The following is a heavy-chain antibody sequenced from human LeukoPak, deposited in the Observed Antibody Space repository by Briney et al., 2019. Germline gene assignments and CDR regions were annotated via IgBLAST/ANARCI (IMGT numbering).Heavy chain of an antibody. Sequence: APVKVSCKASGYTITNNYMHWVRQAPGQGLEWMGVINPSGTGTSYAQKFQGRITMATDTSTSTAYMELRSLRSDDTAVYYCAXXXXXXXXXWSGLTLVAFDIWGQGTMVTVSS. CDR2: INPSGTGT. CDR1: GYTITNNY. D-gene: IGHD3-3*01. V-gene: IGHV1-46*01. J-gene: IGHJ3*02. CDR3: AXXXXXXXXXWSGLTLVAFDI.